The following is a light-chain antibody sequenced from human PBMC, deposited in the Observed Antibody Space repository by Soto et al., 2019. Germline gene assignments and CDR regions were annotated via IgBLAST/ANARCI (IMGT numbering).Light chain of an antibody. Sequence: QSALTQPLSASGSPGQSVTISCTGTSSDVGGFNYVSWYQQHPGKAPKLMIYEVSKRPSGVPDRFSGSKSGNTASLTISGLQAEDEADYYCSSYTSSSLVVFGGGTKVTVL. CDR1: SSDVGGFNY. CDR2: EVS. V-gene: IGLV2-8*01. J-gene: IGLJ2*01. CDR3: SSYTSSSLVV.